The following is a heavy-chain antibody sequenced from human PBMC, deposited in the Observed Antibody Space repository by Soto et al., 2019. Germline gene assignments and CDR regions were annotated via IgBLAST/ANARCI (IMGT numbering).Heavy chain of an antibody. CDR2: IDPSDSYT. CDR3: ARQGVATTPDY. CDR1: EYSFTNHW. J-gene: IGHJ4*02. V-gene: IGHV5-10-1*01. Sequence: GESLKISCKGSEYSFTNHWITWVRQMPGKGLEWMGRIDPSDSYTNYSPSFQGHVTISADKSISTAYLQWSSLKASDTAVYYCARQGVATTPDYWGQGTLVTVSS. D-gene: IGHD2-15*01.